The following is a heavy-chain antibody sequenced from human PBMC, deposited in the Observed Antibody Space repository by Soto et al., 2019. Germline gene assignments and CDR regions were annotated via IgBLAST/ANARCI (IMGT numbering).Heavy chain of an antibody. CDR3: ASPTPAHYYYGMDV. J-gene: IGHJ6*02. CDR1: GFTFSSYA. V-gene: IGHV3-23*01. Sequence: EVQLLESGGGLVQPGGSLRLSCAASGFTFSSYAMSWVRQAPGKGLEWVSAISGSGGSTYYAYSVKGRFTISRDNSKNTLYLQMNSLRAEDTAVYYCASPTPAHYYYGMDVWGQGTTVTVSS. CDR2: ISGSGGST.